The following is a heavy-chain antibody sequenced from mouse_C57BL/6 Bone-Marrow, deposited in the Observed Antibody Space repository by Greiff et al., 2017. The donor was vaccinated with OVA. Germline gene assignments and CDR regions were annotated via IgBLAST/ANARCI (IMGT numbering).Heavy chain of an antibody. V-gene: IGHV5-6*01. CDR3: ARHRGDYYGSSYWYFDV. CDR2: ISSGGSYN. CDR1: GFTFSSYG. J-gene: IGHJ1*03. D-gene: IGHD1-1*01. Sequence: EVQVVESGGDLVKPGGSLKLSCAASGFTFSSYGMSWVRQTPDKRLEWVATISSGGSYNYYPDSVKGRFTISRDNAKNTLYLQMSSLKSEDTAMYYCARHRGDYYGSSYWYFDVWGTGTTVTVSS.